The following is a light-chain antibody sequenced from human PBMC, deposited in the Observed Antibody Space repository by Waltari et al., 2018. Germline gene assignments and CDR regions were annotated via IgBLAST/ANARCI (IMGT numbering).Light chain of an antibody. J-gene: IGLJ3*02. CDR3: YSTDSSGNHWV. CDR2: EDS. CDR1: ALPKKY. Sequence: SYELTQPPSVSVSPGHTARITCSGDALPKKYAYWYQQKSGQAPRLVIYEDSKRPSGIPERFSGSSSGTMATLTISGAQVEDEADYYCYSTDSSGNHWVFGGGTKLTVL. V-gene: IGLV3-10*01.